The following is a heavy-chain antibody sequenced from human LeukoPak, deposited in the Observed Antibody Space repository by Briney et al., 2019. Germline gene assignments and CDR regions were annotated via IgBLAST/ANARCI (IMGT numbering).Heavy chain of an antibody. CDR3: TTARGYASGY. D-gene: IGHD2-2*01. CDR2: IKSKTDGETT. V-gene: IGHV3-15*01. J-gene: IGHJ4*02. Sequence: GGSLRLSCAASGFTFSDYYMSWIRQAPGKGLEWLGRIKSKTDGETTDYAAPVKGRFTISRDDSKNTQYLQMNSLKTEDTALYYCTTARGYASGYWGQGILVTVSS. CDR1: GFTFSDYY.